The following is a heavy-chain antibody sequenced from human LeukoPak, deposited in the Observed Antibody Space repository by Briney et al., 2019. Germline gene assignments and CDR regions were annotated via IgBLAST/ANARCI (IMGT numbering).Heavy chain of an antibody. CDR3: ARGWAGNDAFDI. CDR2: IYYSGST. J-gene: IGHJ3*02. V-gene: IGHV4-59*08. D-gene: IGHD1-1*01. Sequence: SETLSLTCTVSGGSISGHCWTWIRQPPGKGLEWIVYIYYSGSTNYNPSLKSRVTISVDTSKNQFSLKLSSVTAADTAVYHCARGWAGNDAFDIWGQGTMVTVSS. CDR1: GGSISGHC.